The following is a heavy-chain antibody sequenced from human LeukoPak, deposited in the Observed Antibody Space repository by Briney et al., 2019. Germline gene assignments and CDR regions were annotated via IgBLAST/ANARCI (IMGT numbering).Heavy chain of an antibody. CDR1: GFTFSNAW. CDR3: ATESAYCGGDCYGY. CDR2: IKSKTDGGTT. J-gene: IGHJ4*02. Sequence: GGSLRLSCAASGFTFSNAWMSWVRQAPGKGLEWVGRIKSKTDGGTTDYAAPVKGRFTISRDNSKNTLHLQMNNLRVEDTAVYYCATESAYCGGDCYGYWGQGTLVTVSS. V-gene: IGHV3-15*01. D-gene: IGHD2-21*01.